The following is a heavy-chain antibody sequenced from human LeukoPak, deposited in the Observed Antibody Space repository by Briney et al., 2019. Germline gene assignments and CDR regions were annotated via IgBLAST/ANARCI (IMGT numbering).Heavy chain of an antibody. V-gene: IGHV3-30*02. CDR2: IRYDGSNK. CDR1: GFTFSSYG. D-gene: IGHD5-18*01. Sequence: GGSLRLSCAASGFTFSSYGMHWVRQAPGKGLEWEAFIRYDGSNKYYADSVKGRFTISRDNSKNTLYLQMNSLRAEDTAVYYCAKDLQGYSYGYYFDYWGQGTLVTVSS. J-gene: IGHJ4*02. CDR3: AKDLQGYSYGYYFDY.